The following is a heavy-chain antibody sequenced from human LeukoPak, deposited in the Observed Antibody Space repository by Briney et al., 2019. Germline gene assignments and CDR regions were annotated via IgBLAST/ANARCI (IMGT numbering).Heavy chain of an antibody. V-gene: IGHV3-7*03. CDR3: AKDRISSDP. D-gene: IGHD3-3*02. Sequence: GGSLRLSCAASGFTFSSYWMSWVRQAPGKGLEWVANIKKDGSEKYYVDSVKGRFTISRDNAKTSLYLQMNSLRAEDTAVYYCAKDRISSDPWGQGTLVTVSS. CDR1: GFTFSSYW. CDR2: IKKDGSEK. J-gene: IGHJ5*02.